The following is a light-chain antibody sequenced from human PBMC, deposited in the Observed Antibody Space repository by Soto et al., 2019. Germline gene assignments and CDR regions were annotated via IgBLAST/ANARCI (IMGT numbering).Light chain of an antibody. Sequence: EIVLTQSPGTLSLSPGERATLSCRASQSVSSNYLVWYQQKPGQAPRLLIYGASNRATGIPDRFSGSGSGTDFTLTISRMVSEDFAVYYCHQYGSSWTFGQGTKVEVK. J-gene: IGKJ1*01. CDR1: QSVSSNY. CDR2: GAS. CDR3: HQYGSSWT. V-gene: IGKV3-20*01.